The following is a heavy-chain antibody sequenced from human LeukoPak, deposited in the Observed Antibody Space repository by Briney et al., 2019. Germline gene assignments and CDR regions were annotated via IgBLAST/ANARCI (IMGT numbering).Heavy chain of an antibody. J-gene: IGHJ3*02. Sequence: SETLSLTCTVSGGSISSSSYYWGWIRQPPGKGLEWIGSIYYSANTHYNPSLKTRITMSVDTSKNQFSLKLNSVTAADTGIYYCARHSRSAYTGYENAFDIWGQGTMVTVSS. CDR1: GGSISSSSYY. CDR3: ARHSRSAYTGYENAFDI. CDR2: IYYSANT. D-gene: IGHD5-12*01. V-gene: IGHV4-39*01.